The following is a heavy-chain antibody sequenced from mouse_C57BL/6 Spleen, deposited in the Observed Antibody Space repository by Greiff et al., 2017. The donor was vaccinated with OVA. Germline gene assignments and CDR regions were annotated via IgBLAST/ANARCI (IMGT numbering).Heavy chain of an antibody. D-gene: IGHD2-1*01. CDR3: ARSEGIYYGNFSSWFAY. Sequence: VQLQQSGAELVKPGASVKLSCTASGFNIKDYYMHWVKQRTEQGLEWIGRIDPEDGETKYAPKFQGKATIAADKSANTAYLQLSSLTSEDTAVYYCARSEGIYYGNFSSWFAYWGQGTLVTVSA. CDR2: IDPEDGET. J-gene: IGHJ3*01. CDR1: GFNIKDYY. V-gene: IGHV14-2*01.